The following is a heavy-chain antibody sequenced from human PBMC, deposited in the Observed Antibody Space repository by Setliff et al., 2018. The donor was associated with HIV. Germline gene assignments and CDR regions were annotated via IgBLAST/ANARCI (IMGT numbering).Heavy chain of an antibody. J-gene: IGHJ4*02. D-gene: IGHD4-17*01. CDR1: GGSINRGTYY. CDR2: IYITGDT. V-gene: IGHV4-61*09. Sequence: SETLSLTCSASGGSINRGTYYWTWIRQPAGKGLEWIGHIYITGDTDYNPSLKSRVTISVDTSKNQFSLTLTSVTATDTAVYYCAKGAGFYGDYTFDHWGQGRQVTVSS. CDR3: AKGAGFYGDYTFDH.